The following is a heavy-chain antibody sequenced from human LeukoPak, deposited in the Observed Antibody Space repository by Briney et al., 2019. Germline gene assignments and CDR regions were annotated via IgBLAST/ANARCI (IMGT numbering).Heavy chain of an antibody. CDR1: GGTFSSYA. J-gene: IGHJ4*02. CDR2: IIPIFGTA. Sequence: GASVKVSCKASGGTFSSYAISWVRQAPGQGLEWMGGIIPIFGTANYAQKFQGRVTITADESTSTAYMELSSLRSEDTAVYYCARGALITIFGVVPQSYFDYWGQGTLVTVSS. CDR3: ARGALITIFGVVPQSYFDY. V-gene: IGHV1-69*13. D-gene: IGHD3-3*01.